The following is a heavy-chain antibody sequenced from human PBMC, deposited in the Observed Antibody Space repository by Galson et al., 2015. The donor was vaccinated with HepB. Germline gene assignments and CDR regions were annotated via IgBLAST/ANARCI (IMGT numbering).Heavy chain of an antibody. CDR3: ARTLTDIVAVFDY. V-gene: IGHV3-30-3*01. Sequence: SLRLSCAASGFTFSSYAMHWVRQAPGKGLEWVAVISYDGSNKYYADSVKGRFTISRDNSKNTLYLQMNSLRAEDTAVYYCARTLTDIVAVFDYWGQGTLVTVSS. D-gene: IGHD5-12*01. CDR2: ISYDGSNK. J-gene: IGHJ4*02. CDR1: GFTFSSYA.